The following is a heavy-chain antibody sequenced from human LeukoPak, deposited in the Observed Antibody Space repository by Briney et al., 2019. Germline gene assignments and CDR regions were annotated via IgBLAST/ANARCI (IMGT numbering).Heavy chain of an antibody. CDR2: INHSGST. J-gene: IGHJ4*02. D-gene: IGHD6-13*01. Sequence: PSETLSLTCAVYGGSFSGYYWSWIRQPPGKGLEWIGEINHSGSTNYNPSLKSRVTMSVDTSKNQFSLRLRSVTAADTAVYYCARQIASAGTAGFDFWGQGALVTVSS. V-gene: IGHV4-34*01. CDR3: ARQIASAGTAGFDF. CDR1: GGSFSGYY.